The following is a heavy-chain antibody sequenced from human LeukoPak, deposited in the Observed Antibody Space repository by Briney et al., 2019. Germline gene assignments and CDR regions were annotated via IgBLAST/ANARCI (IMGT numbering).Heavy chain of an antibody. J-gene: IGHJ5*02. CDR3: ARDYKRHDYGDGLNWFDP. CDR1: GGTFSSYA. D-gene: IGHD4-17*01. Sequence: ASVKVSCKASGGTFSSYAISWVRQAPGQGLEWMGGIIPIFGTANYAQKFQGRVTITADESTSTAYMELSSLRSEDTAVYYCARDYKRHDYGDGLNWFDPWGQGTLVTVSS. CDR2: IIPIFGTA. V-gene: IGHV1-69*13.